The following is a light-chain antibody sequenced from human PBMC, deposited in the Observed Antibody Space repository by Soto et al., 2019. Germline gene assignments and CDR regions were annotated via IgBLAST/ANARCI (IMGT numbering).Light chain of an antibody. CDR2: RDG. Sequence: QSVLTQPPSVSAAPGQNVTISCSGDGSSLGENAMCWYQVLPGAAPRLLIFRDGQRPSGVPARFFGSKSDTSASLAITGLRSEDEAHYYCAVWDNSMTAWVFGGGTKLTVL. CDR1: GSSLGENA. CDR3: AVWDNSMTAWV. J-gene: IGLJ3*02. V-gene: IGLV1-47*01.